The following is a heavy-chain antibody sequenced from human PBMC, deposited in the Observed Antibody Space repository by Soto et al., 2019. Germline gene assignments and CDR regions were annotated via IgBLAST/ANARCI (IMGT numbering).Heavy chain of an antibody. CDR1: GGSISSGGYY. CDR2: IYYSGST. J-gene: IGHJ3*02. V-gene: IGHV4-31*03. D-gene: IGHD6-19*01. Sequence: QVQLQESGPGLVKPSQTLSLTCTVSGGSISSGGYYWSWSRQHPGKGLEWIGYIYYSGSTYYNPSLKSRLTISVDTSKNQFSLKLSSVTAADTAVYFCAKDSRWEEVVGAFDIWGQGTMVTVSS. CDR3: AKDSRWEEVVGAFDI.